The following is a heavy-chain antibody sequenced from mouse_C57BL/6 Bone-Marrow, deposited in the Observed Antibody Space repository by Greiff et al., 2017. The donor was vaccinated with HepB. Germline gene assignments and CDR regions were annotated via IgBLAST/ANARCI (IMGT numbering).Heavy chain of an antibody. V-gene: IGHV14-1*01. CDR2: IDPEDGDT. Sequence: EVQGVESGAELVRPGASVKLSCTASGFNIKDYYMHWVKQRPEQGLEWIGRIDPEDGDTEYAPKFQGKATMTADTSSNTAYLQLSSLTSEDTAVYYCTSLLFITTVVAPYYFDYWGQGTTLTVSS. CDR1: GFNIKDYY. J-gene: IGHJ2*01. CDR3: TSLLFITTVVAPYYFDY. D-gene: IGHD1-1*01.